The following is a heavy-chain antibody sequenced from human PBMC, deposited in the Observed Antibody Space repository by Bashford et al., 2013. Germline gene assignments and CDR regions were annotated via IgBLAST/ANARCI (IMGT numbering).Heavy chain of an antibody. CDR3: ARGGGRQLVLAN. CDR1: GGSINSYY. Sequence: SETLSLTCTVSGGSINSYYWNWVRLAPGTGLDWIGCVYYNGTTNYNPSLKSRVTISIDTSKNQFSLRLSSVTAADTAVYYCARGGGRQLVLANWGQGTRVTVSS. D-gene: IGHD3-10*01. CDR2: VYYNGTT. V-gene: IGHV4-59*01. J-gene: IGHJ4*02.